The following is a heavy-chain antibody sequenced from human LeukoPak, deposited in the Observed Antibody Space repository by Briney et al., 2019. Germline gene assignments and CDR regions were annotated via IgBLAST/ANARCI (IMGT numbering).Heavy chain of an antibody. CDR1: GFTFSNYD. D-gene: IGHD2-21*02. Sequence: PGGSLRLSCSASGFTFSNYDMYWVRQAPGKGLEYVSAISGNGGNTYYADSVKGRFTISRDNSKNTLYLQMSSLRTEDTAIYYCVKAITVSANFDCWGQGTLVTVSS. CDR2: ISGNGGNT. V-gene: IGHV3-64D*09. J-gene: IGHJ4*02. CDR3: VKAITVSANFDC.